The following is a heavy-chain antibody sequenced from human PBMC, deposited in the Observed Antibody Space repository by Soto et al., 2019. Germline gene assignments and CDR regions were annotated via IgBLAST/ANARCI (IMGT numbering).Heavy chain of an antibody. V-gene: IGHV1-8*01. Sequence: ASVKVSCKASGYSFTNNDVSWVRQATGQGLEWMGWRKPESGDTVYAQKFQGRVTMTKDISISTDDMELSSLRADDLAIYYCARMETFGSLNWLDPWGEGTLVTAPQ. CDR2: RKPESGDT. J-gene: IGHJ5*02. CDR3: ARMETFGSLNWLDP. D-gene: IGHD3-16*01. CDR1: GYSFTNND.